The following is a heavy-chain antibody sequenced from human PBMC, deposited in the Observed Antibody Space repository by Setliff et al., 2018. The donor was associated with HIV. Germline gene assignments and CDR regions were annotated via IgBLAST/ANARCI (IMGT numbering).Heavy chain of an antibody. V-gene: IGHV4-39*01. D-gene: IGHD2-15*01. CDR3: GRVAGYCAPSRCYGYNAFDI. CDR1: GGSVSTSSYS. Sequence: SETLSLTCTVSGGSVSTSSYSWGWIRQPPEKGLEWIWTIYHTGKPSYNSSLNSRVTIAVDTSKDQFSLNLSTVTAADTAVYYCGRVAGYCAPSRCYGYNAFDIWGPGTMVTVSS. CDR2: IYHTGKP. J-gene: IGHJ3*02.